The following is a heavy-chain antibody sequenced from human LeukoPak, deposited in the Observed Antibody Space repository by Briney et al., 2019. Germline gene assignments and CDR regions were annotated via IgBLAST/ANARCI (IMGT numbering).Heavy chain of an antibody. J-gene: IGHJ4*02. D-gene: IGHD6-13*01. CDR1: GYSFTSYW. CDR2: IYPGDSDT. Sequence: GESPKISCKGSGYSFTSYWLGWVRQMPGKGLEWMGIIYPGDSDTRYSPSFQGQVTISADKSISTAYLQWSSLKASDTAMYYCARRLISAAADYFDYWGQGSLVTVSS. V-gene: IGHV5-51*01. CDR3: ARRLISAAADYFDY.